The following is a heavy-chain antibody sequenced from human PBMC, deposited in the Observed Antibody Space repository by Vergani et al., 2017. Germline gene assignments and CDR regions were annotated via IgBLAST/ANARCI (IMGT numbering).Heavy chain of an antibody. CDR2: IYSGGST. J-gene: IGHJ4*02. CDR3: AREVGSSSWSYYFDY. CDR1: GFTFSSYA. V-gene: IGHV3-66*01. D-gene: IGHD6-13*01. Sequence: EVQLVESGEGLVQPGGSLRLSCAASGFTFSSYAMHWVRQAPGKGLEWVSVIYSGGSTYYADSVKGRFTISRDNSKNTLYLQMNSLRAEDTAVYYCAREVGSSSWSYYFDYWGQGTLVTVSS.